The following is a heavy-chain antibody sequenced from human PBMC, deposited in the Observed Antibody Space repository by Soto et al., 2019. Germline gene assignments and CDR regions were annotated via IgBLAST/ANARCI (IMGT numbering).Heavy chain of an antibody. V-gene: IGHV1-8*01. Sequence: VQRVQSGAEVKKPGASGKVSCRASGYTLNSYDINWARQATGQGLAWMGWMKRNSVNTGYAQKFQGRVTMTRNTFISTAYMELGSLRSEDTAVYSCASCPDRYSYSGMDVWGQGTKVTVSS. J-gene: IGHJ6*02. CDR1: GYTLNSYD. CDR2: MKRNSVNT. CDR3: ASCPDRYSYSGMDV. D-gene: IGHD3-22*01.